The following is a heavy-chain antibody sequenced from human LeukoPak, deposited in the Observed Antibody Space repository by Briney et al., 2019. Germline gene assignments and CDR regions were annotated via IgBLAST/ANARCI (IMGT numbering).Heavy chain of an antibody. Sequence: SVKVSCKASGGTFSSYTISWVRQAPGQGLEWMGGIIPLFGTPDYAQKFQDRLTITADKSTSTAYMELSSLRSEDTAVYYCARELTYGDYRGHYFDYWGQGTLVTVSS. CDR1: GGTFSSYT. CDR3: ARELTYGDYRGHYFDY. D-gene: IGHD4-17*01. J-gene: IGHJ4*02. CDR2: IIPLFGTP. V-gene: IGHV1-69*06.